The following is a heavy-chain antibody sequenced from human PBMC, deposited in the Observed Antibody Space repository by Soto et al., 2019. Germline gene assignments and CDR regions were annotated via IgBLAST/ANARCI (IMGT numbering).Heavy chain of an antibody. J-gene: IGHJ4*02. Sequence: GGSLRLSCAVSGFTFSTYGMHWVRQAPGKGLEWVAVISYDGINKNYGDSVKGRFTISRDNSKNTLYLQMKSLRASDTAVYYCAKNQGGGGSSSDYWGQGTLVATSS. CDR2: ISYDGINK. CDR1: GFTFSTYG. CDR3: AKNQGGGGSSSDY. V-gene: IGHV3-30*18. D-gene: IGHD3-16*01.